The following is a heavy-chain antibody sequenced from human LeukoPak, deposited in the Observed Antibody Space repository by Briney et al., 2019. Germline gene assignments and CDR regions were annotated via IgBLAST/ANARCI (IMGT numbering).Heavy chain of an antibody. V-gene: IGHV4-59*01. Sequence: PSETLSLTCTVSGGSINSYYWSWIRQPPGQGLEWIGYIYYSGNTDYNPSLKSRVTMSVDTSKNQFSLKLSSVTAADTAVYYCARGRGITGDYGVDYWGQGSLVTVSS. CDR3: ARGRGITGDYGVDY. CDR2: IYYSGNT. D-gene: IGHD4-17*01. CDR1: GGSINSYY. J-gene: IGHJ4*02.